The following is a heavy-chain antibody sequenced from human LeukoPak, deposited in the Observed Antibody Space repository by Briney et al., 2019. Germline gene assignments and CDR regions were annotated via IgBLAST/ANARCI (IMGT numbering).Heavy chain of an antibody. J-gene: IGHJ5*02. D-gene: IGHD3-3*01. Sequence: ASVKVSCKASGYTFTSYGISWVRQAPGQGLEWMGWISAYNGNTNYAQKLQGRVTMTTDTSTSTAYMELRSLRSDDTAVYYCARDFPALYDFWSGYYRFIIRKKNWFDPWGQGTLVTVSS. V-gene: IGHV1-18*01. CDR2: ISAYNGNT. CDR1: GYTFTSYG. CDR3: ARDFPALYDFWSGYYRFIIRKKNWFDP.